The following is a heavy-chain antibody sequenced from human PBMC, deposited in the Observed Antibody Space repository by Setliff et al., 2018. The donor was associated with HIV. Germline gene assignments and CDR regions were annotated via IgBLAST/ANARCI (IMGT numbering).Heavy chain of an antibody. V-gene: IGHV3-7*03. J-gene: IGHJ4*02. CDR3: VSTPGVFYFDF. CDR1: GFTFGSYW. Sequence: GGSLRLSCAASGFTFGSYWRSWVRQAPGQGLEYVADIKGDGSKTKYVDSVRGRFTISRDNAKKYLYLQMNSLRAEDTAVYYCVSTPGVFYFDFWGQGTPVTVSS. CDR2: IKGDGSKT. D-gene: IGHD2-15*01.